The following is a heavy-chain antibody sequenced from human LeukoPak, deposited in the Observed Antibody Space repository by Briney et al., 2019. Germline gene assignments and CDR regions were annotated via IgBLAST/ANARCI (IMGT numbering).Heavy chain of an antibody. D-gene: IGHD4-17*01. J-gene: IGHJ4*02. CDR3: VADCYGDCID. CDR2: IVVGSGNT. V-gene: IGHV1-58*01. CDR1: GFIFSSSA. Sequence: SVKVSFKASGFIFSSSAVQWVRQARGQRLEWIGWIVVGSGNTNYAQNFPERVTITRDMSTSTAYMELSSLRSEDTAVYYCVADCYGDCIDWGQGTLVTVSS.